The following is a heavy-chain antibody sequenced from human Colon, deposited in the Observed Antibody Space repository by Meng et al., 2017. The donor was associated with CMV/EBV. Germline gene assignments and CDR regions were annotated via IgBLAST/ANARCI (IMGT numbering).Heavy chain of an antibody. D-gene: IGHD1-14*01. CDR1: GFNANKNY. CDR2: LYSDGATFVDYT. CDR3: ASHTHYAGNPPGTHNC. J-gene: IGHJ4*02. Sequence: GGSLRLSCAVSGFNANKNYMNWVRQAPGKGLEWVSVLYSDGATFVDYTSYADSVRGRFTISRDNSNNILYLQMDSLRADDTAVYYCASHTHYAGNPPGTHNCWGQGTLVTVSS. V-gene: IGHV3-53*01.